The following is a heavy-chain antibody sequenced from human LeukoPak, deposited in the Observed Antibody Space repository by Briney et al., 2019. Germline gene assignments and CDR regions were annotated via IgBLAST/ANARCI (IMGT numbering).Heavy chain of an antibody. CDR2: IYPGDSDT. J-gene: IGHJ4*02. CDR3: ARPKTLGGYNYEFEF. Sequence: GESLKISCKGSGYGFTSYWIGWVRQMPGKGLEWMGIIYPGDSDTRYSPSFQGQVTISADKSISTAYLQWSSLKASDTAIYYCARPKTLGGYNYEFEFWGQGTLVTVSS. V-gene: IGHV5-51*01. CDR1: GYGFTSYW. D-gene: IGHD5-18*01.